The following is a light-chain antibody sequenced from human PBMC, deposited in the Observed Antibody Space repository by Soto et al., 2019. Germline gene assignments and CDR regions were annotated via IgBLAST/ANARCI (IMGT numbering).Light chain of an antibody. V-gene: IGKV3-15*01. CDR1: QSVSNN. Sequence: EIVMTQSPATLSVSPGERATLSCRASQSVSNNLAWYQQKPDQAPRLLIYGASTRATGIPARFSGSGSGTEFTLTISSLQSEDFAVYYCQQYNNWPPMYTFGQGTKLEIK. J-gene: IGKJ2*01. CDR2: GAS. CDR3: QQYNNWPPMYT.